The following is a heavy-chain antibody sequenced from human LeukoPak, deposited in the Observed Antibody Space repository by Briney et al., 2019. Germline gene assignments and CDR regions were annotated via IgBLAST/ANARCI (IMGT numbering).Heavy chain of an antibody. V-gene: IGHV3-7*01. CDR3: AKVAKYYYGSETYYFLEH. J-gene: IGHJ1*01. CDR2: INTDGSST. Sequence: NPGGSLRLSCAASGFTFSSYGMSWVRQAPGKGLEWVSSINTDGSSTSYVDSVKGRFTISRDNAKNSLYLQMNSLRVEDTAVYYCAKVAKYYYGSETYYFLEHWGQGTPVTASS. CDR1: GFTFSSYG. D-gene: IGHD3-10*01.